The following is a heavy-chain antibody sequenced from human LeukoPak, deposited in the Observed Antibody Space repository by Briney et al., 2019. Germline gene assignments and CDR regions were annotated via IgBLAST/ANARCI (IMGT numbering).Heavy chain of an antibody. J-gene: IGHJ4*02. V-gene: IGHV3-21*01. D-gene: IGHD3-22*01. Sequence: GGSLRLSCAASGFTFSSYSMNWVRQAPGKGLEWVSSITSSSSYIFYADSVKGRFTVSRDDSKSTLYLQMNSLRADDTAVYYCAKDGSSYYYIYYWGQGTLVAVSS. CDR1: GFTFSSYS. CDR3: AKDGSSYYYIYY. CDR2: ITSSSSYI.